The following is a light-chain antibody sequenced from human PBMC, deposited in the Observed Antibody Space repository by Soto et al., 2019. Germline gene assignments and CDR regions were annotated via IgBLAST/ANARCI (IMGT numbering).Light chain of an antibody. J-gene: IGLJ1*01. V-gene: IGLV1-40*01. CDR1: SSNIGAGHD. CDR3: VCYDSDMSSHRYV. CDR2: GDS. Sequence: QSVLTQPPSVSGAPGQRVTISCTGSSSNIGAGHDVHWYQQLPGTAPKLLIYGDSNRPSGVPNLFSGSKYGASASLAITGLHAEYEAEYDCVCYDSDMSSHRYVFGTGTNLTVL.